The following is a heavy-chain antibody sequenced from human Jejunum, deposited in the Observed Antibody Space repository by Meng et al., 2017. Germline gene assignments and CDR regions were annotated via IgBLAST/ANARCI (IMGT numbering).Heavy chain of an antibody. Sequence: GSLRLSCTVSGFSINTNYYWGWIRQPPGKGLEWIGEFTRGGTTNYNPSLKSRVTISADTSKNQFSLTLSSVSAADTAVYYCARHEVDFDNWGQGTLVTVSS. CDR3: ARHEVDFDN. D-gene: IGHD1-26*01. CDR2: FTRGGTT. V-gene: IGHV4-38-2*02. J-gene: IGHJ4*02. CDR1: GFSINTNYY.